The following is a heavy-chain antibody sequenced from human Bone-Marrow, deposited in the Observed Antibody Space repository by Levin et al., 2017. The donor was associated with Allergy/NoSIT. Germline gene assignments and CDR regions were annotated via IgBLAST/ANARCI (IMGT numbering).Heavy chain of an antibody. CDR3: ARDFTRAVGAGGDWFDP. J-gene: IGHJ5*02. CDR2: IIPIFGTA. V-gene: IGHV1-69*06. CDR1: GGTFSSYA. Sequence: ASVKVSCKASGGTFSSYAISWVRQAPGQGLEWMGGIIPIFGTANYAQKFQGRVTITADKSTSTAYMELSSLRSEDTAVYYCARDFTRAVGAGGDWFDPWGQGTLVTVSS. D-gene: IGHD1-26*01.